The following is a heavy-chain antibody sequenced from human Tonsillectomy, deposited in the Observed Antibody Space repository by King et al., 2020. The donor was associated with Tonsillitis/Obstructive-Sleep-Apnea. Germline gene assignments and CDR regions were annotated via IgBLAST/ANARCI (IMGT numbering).Heavy chain of an antibody. Sequence: QLVQSGAEVKKPGASVKVSCKASGYTFTSYGISWVRQAPGQGLEWMGWISAYDGNTNHAQKLQGRVTMTTDTSTSTAYMELRSLRSDDTDVYYCARDVGIRGVFYPFDYWGQGTLVTVSS. CDR2: ISAYDGNT. CDR3: ARDVGIRGVFYPFDY. CDR1: GYTFTSYG. J-gene: IGHJ4*02. V-gene: IGHV1-18*01. D-gene: IGHD3-10*01.